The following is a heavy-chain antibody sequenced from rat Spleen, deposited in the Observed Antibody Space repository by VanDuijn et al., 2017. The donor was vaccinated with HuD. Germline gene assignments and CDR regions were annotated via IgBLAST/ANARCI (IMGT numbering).Heavy chain of an antibody. V-gene: IGHV5-7*01. CDR3: TTGVYPGNFDF. D-gene: IGHD1-4*01. CDR2: ISYDGSST. J-gene: IGHJ2*01. Sequence: EVKLVESGGGLVQPGGSMKLSCAASGFTFSNYDMAWVRQAPKKGLEWVATISYDGSSTYYRDSVKGRFTISRDNAKSTLYLQMDSLRSEDTATYSCTTGVYPGNFDFWGQGIMVTVSS. CDR1: GFTFSNYD.